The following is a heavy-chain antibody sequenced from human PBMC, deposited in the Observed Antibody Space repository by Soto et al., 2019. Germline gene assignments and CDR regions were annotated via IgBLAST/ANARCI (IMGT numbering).Heavy chain of an antibody. D-gene: IGHD5-18*01. CDR2: IYYSGST. Sequence: PSETLSLTCTVSGGSISSGDYYWSWIRQPPGKGLEWIGYIYYSGSTYYNPSLKSRVTISVDTSKNQFSLKLSSVTAADTAVYYCARSFSSGYSYGDDYYYYYGMDVWGQGTTVTVSS. CDR3: ARSFSSGYSYGDDYYYYYGMDV. V-gene: IGHV4-30-4*01. J-gene: IGHJ6*02. CDR1: GGSISSGDYY.